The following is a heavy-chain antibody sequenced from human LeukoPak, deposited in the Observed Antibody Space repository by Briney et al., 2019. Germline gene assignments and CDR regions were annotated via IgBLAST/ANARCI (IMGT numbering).Heavy chain of an antibody. Sequence: SETLSLSCAVYGGSFSGYYWSWIRQPPGKGLEWIGEINHSGSTNYNPSLKSRVTISVDTSKNQFSLKLSSVTAADTAVYYCARGRIAARNWFDPWGQGTLVTVSS. CDR3: ARGRIAARNWFDP. V-gene: IGHV4-34*01. CDR1: GGSFSGYY. J-gene: IGHJ5*02. CDR2: INHSGST. D-gene: IGHD6-6*01.